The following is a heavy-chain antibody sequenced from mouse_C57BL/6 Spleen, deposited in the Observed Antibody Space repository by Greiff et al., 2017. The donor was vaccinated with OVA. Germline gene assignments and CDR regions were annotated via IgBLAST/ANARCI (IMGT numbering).Heavy chain of an antibody. CDR1: GYTFTSYW. V-gene: IGHV1-7*01. Sequence: VKLMESGAELAKPGASVKLSCKASGYTFTSYWMHWVKQRPGQGLEWIGYINPSSGYTKYNQKFKDKATLTADKSSSTAYMQLSSLTYEDSAVYYCARGDPYDGYYVEYAMDYWGQGTSVTVSS. CDR3: ARGDPYDGYYVEYAMDY. J-gene: IGHJ4*01. D-gene: IGHD2-3*01. CDR2: INPSSGYT.